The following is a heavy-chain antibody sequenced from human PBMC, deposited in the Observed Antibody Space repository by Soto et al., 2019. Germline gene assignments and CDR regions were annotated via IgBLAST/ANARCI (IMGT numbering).Heavy chain of an antibody. CDR2: INAGNGNT. V-gene: IGHV1-3*01. D-gene: IGHD3-9*01. CDR1: GYTFTSYA. J-gene: IGHJ6*02. Sequence: ASVKVSCKASGYTFTSYAMHWVRQAPGQRLEWMGWINAGNGNTKYSQKFQGRVTITRDTSASTAYMELSSLRSEDTAVYYCARDRVAYYDILKHYYYYGMDVWGQGTTVTVS. CDR3: ARDRVAYYDILKHYYYYGMDV.